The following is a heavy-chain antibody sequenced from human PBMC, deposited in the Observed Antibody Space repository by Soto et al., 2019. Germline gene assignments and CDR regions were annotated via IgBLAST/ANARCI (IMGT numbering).Heavy chain of an antibody. D-gene: IGHD6-13*01. Sequence: PGGSLRLSCAASGFTFSSYWMSWVRQAPGKGLEWVANIKQDGSEKYYVDSVKGRFTISRDNAKNSLYLQMNSLRAEDTAVYYCAREGRIAAAGKVGYWGQGTLVTVSS. V-gene: IGHV3-7*01. CDR2: IKQDGSEK. CDR3: AREGRIAAAGKVGY. CDR1: GFTFSSYW. J-gene: IGHJ4*02.